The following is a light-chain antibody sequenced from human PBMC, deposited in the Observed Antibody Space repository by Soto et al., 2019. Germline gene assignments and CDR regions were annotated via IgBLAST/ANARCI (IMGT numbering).Light chain of an antibody. CDR2: DAS. CDR1: QNISSW. Sequence: QIIRCHFQVSPSLGARVTITCGASQNISSWLDWYQQKPGRAPMLVINDASNLESGVPSRFSGSGSGTEFTLTISNLQPDDSAPYYCQESYCYSCTFGGGTKVDIK. J-gene: IGKJ4*02. CDR3: QESYCYSCT. V-gene: IGKV1-5*01.